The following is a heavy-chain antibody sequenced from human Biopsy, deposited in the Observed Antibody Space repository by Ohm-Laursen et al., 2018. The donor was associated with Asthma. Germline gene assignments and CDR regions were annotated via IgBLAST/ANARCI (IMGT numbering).Heavy chain of an antibody. D-gene: IGHD2-15*01. J-gene: IGHJ4*02. Sequence: SRRLSCAASGSTFRINAMHWVRQAPGKGLERVAVGGSYYDGGLKYYADSVNGRFTVSRDDSKNTLYLQMNSLRADDTAVYYCARDERKWYFPAFDFWGQGTLVTVSS. CDR3: ARDERKWYFPAFDF. CDR2: GGSYYDGGLK. CDR1: GSTFRINA. V-gene: IGHV3-30-3*01.